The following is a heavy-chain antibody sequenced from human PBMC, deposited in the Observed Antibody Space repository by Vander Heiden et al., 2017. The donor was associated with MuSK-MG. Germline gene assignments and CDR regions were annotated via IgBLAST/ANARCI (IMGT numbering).Heavy chain of an antibody. D-gene: IGHD6-19*01. CDR3: ARGPYSSGWYSVYWYFDL. CDR2: INHSGST. J-gene: IGHJ2*01. V-gene: IGHV4-34*01. CDR1: GGSFSGYY. Sequence: QVQLQQWGAGLLKPSETLSLTCAVYGGSFSGYYWSWIRQPPGKGLEWIGVINHSGSTNYNPSLKSRVTISVDTSKNQFSLKLSSVTAADTAVYYCARGPYSSGWYSVYWYFDLWGRGTLVTVSS.